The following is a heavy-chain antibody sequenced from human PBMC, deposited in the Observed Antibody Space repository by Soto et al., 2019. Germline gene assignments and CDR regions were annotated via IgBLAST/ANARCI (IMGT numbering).Heavy chain of an antibody. V-gene: IGHV4-34*01. D-gene: IGHD6-19*01. J-gene: IGHJ4*02. Sequence: ETLSLTCSVYGGSFSGYYWSWIRQPPGKGLEWIGEINHSGSTNYNPSLKSRVTISVDTSKNQFSLKLSSVTAADTAVYYCARVKQWPTRPFDYWGQGTLVTVSS. CDR2: INHSGST. CDR3: ARVKQWPTRPFDY. CDR1: GGSFSGYY.